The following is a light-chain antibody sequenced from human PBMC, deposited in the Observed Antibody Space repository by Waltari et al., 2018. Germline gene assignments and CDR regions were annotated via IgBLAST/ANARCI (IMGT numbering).Light chain of an antibody. J-gene: IGKJ1*01. CDR2: WAS. CDR3: QQYYSRRT. CDR1: QSLLYNSNDKNY. V-gene: IGKV4-1*01. Sequence: DIVMTKSPDSLAVSLGERVTINCKSSQSLLYNSNDKNYLAWYQQKPGQPPKLLFYWASTRHSGVPDRFGGSGAATDFTLTISSLQAEDVAVYYCQQYYSRRTFGQGTRVEIK.